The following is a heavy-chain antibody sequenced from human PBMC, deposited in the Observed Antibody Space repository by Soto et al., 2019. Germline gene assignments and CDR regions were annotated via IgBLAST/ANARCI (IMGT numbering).Heavy chain of an antibody. D-gene: IGHD7-27*01. Sequence: PGGSLRLSCAASGFTFSSYAMSWVRQAPGKGLEWVSATSGSGGSTYYADSVKGRFTTSRDNSKNTLYLQMNSLRAEDTTVYYCAKVEHWGSWGPGHDNYYYYGMDVWGQGTTVTVSS. CDR3: AKVEHWGSWGPGHDNYYYYGMDV. CDR1: GFTFSSYA. J-gene: IGHJ6*02. CDR2: TSGSGGST. V-gene: IGHV3-23*01.